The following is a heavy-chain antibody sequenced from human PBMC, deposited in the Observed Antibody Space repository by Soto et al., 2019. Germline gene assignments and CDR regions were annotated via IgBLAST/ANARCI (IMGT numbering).Heavy chain of an antibody. D-gene: IGHD3-3*01. CDR1: AFTVRSNY. CDR3: ARSSGRLRFLEWLSNYYYYYGMDV. V-gene: IGHV3-53*01. CDR2: IYSGGST. J-gene: IGHJ6*02. Sequence: QPDRSMRRSWAAAAFTVRSNYMSWVRQAPGKGLEWVSVIYSGGSTYYADSVKGRFTISRDNSKNTLYLQMNSLRAEDTAVYYCARSSGRLRFLEWLSNYYYYYGMDVWGQGTTVAVSS.